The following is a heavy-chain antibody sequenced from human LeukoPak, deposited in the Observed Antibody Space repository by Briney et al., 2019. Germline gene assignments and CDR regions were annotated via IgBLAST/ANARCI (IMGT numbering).Heavy chain of an antibody. J-gene: IGHJ4*02. CDR3: ATGRYYGSGSYFNY. Sequence: GATVKISCKVSGYTFTDYYMHWGQKAPGKRLEWMGLVDPEDGETIYAEKFQGRVTITADTSTDTAYMELSSLRSEDTAVYYCATGRYYGSGSYFNYWGQGTLVTVSS. CDR2: VDPEDGET. CDR1: GYTFTDYY. V-gene: IGHV1-69-2*01. D-gene: IGHD3-10*01.